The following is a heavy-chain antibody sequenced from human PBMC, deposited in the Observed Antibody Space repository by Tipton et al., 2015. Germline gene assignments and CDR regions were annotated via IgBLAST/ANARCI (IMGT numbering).Heavy chain of an antibody. V-gene: IGHV4-61*01. Sequence: TLSLTCTVSGASLSGGTYYWSWIRQPPGKALEWIGYIYHSGNTYYNPSLESRITISLNTSKNQFSLKMSSVTAADTAVYFCARDLEHGMDVWGQGTPVTVS. CDR3: ARDLEHGMDV. J-gene: IGHJ6*02. CDR1: GASLSGGTYY. CDR2: IYHSGNT.